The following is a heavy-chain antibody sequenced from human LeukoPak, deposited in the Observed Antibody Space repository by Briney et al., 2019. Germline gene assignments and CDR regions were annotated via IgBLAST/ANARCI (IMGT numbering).Heavy chain of an antibody. CDR3: ASRPDTSSVTLFDY. Sequence: ASVNVSFKSSGYTFTVFYIHWVRQAPGQGLEWMGWINLNSGGTDYAQRFQGRIIMTRDTSITTAYMELSSLTSDDTAIYYCASRPDTSSVTLFDYWGQGALVTVSS. D-gene: IGHD6-19*01. V-gene: IGHV1-2*02. J-gene: IGHJ4*02. CDR1: GYTFTVFY. CDR2: INLNSGGT.